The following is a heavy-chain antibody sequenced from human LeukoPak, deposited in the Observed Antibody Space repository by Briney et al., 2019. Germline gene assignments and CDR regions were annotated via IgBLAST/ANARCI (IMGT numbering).Heavy chain of an antibody. V-gene: IGHV1-46*01. CDR1: GYTFTSYY. J-gene: IGHJ4*02. Sequence: AASVTVSCMASGYTFTSYYMHWVRQAPGQGLEWMGLINPSGGSTSYAQKFQGRVTMTRDTSTSTVYMELSSLRSEDTAVYYCARDRNHGRGITDYWGQGTLVTVSS. CDR2: INPSGGST. CDR3: ARDRNHGRGITDY. D-gene: IGHD1-14*01.